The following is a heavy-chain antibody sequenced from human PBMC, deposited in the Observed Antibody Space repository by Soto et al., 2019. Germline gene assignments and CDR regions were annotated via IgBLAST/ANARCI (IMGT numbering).Heavy chain of an antibody. CDR3: ARAPGDYFDS. CDR2: IYYSGST. Sequence: QVQLQESGPGLVKPSQTLSLTCTVSGGSISSGYYWSWIRQHPGKGLEWIVYIYYSGSTYYNPSLKRRVNRSVNTSKNQSNLKLCSVIAADTAVYYCARAPGDYFDSWGQGTLVTVSS. V-gene: IGHV4-31*03. CDR1: GGSISSGYY. J-gene: IGHJ4*02.